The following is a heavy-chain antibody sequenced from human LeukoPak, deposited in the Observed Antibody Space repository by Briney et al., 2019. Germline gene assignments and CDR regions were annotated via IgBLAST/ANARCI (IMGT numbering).Heavy chain of an antibody. CDR2: IYHSGST. J-gene: IGHJ4*02. CDR3: AKGYCRGNSCYDDRGAFDY. CDR1: GYSISSGNY. D-gene: IGHD2-2*01. V-gene: IGHV4-38-2*02. Sequence: SDTLSLTCSVSGYSISSGNYWGWIRLPPGNGLQLIGSIYHSGSTYYNPSLKSLLTISVQPSKNQFSLKLSSVTAADTDVYYCAKGYCRGNSCYDDRGAFDYWGQGTLVTVSS.